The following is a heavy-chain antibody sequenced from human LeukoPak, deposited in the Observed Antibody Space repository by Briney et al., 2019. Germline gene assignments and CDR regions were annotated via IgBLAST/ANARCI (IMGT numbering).Heavy chain of an antibody. J-gene: IGHJ4*02. CDR1: GGSFTGYD. Sequence: PSETLSLTCTVSGGSFTGYDWTCIRQPPGEGLEWIGYVYNSEYTKYNPSLKSRVTISLDTSKSQFSLKLSSVTAADTAAYYCARTHGSSGYYVFDYWGQGTLVTVSS. D-gene: IGHD2-15*01. CDR2: VYNSEYT. CDR3: ARTHGSSGYYVFDY. V-gene: IGHV4-59*01.